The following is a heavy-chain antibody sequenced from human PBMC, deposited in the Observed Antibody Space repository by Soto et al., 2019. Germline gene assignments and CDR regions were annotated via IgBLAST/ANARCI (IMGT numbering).Heavy chain of an antibody. CDR1: GFTFSSYA. D-gene: IGHD6-13*01. Sequence: GGSLRLSCAASGFTFSSYAMHWVRQAPGKGLEWVAVISYDGSNKYYADSVKGRFTISRDNSKNTLYLQMNSLRAEDTAVYYCAADKYSSSWAFFDYWGQGTLVTVSS. CDR3: AADKYSSSWAFFDY. V-gene: IGHV3-30-3*01. J-gene: IGHJ4*02. CDR2: ISYDGSNK.